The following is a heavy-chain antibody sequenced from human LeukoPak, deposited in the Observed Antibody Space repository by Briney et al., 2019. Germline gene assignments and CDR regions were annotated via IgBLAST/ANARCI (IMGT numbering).Heavy chain of an antibody. Sequence: PGGSLRLSCAVSGFTFSSYAISWVRQAPGKGLGWVSAISGSGGRTYYAESVEGRFTSSRDNSKNTLYLQMNSLRAEGTAVYYCARQLLLNIVVVPAAWGQGTLVTVSS. J-gene: IGHJ4*02. CDR3: ARQLLLNIVVVPAA. V-gene: IGHV3-23*01. CDR1: GFTFSSYA. D-gene: IGHD2-2*01. CDR2: ISGSGGRT.